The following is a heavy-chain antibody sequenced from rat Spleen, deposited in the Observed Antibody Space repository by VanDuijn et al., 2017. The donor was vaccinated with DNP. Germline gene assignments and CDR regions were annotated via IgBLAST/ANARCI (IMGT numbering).Heavy chain of an antibody. Sequence: EVQLVDSGGGLVQPGRSLKLSCAASGFTFSDYYMAWVRQAPTKGLEWVASVSYDGDSTYYRDSVKGRFTISRDNAISGLYLQRDSLRSEETATYYCTTRNSGYGGYFDYWGQGVMVTVSS. D-gene: IGHD4-3*01. CDR2: VSYDGDST. CDR1: GFTFSDYY. V-gene: IGHV5-20*01. J-gene: IGHJ2*01. CDR3: TTRNSGYGGYFDY.